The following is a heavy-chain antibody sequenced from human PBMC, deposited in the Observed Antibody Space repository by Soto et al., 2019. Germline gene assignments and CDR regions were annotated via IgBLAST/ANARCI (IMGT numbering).Heavy chain of an antibody. Sequence: SGPLSVTCTVSDGSISSRGDYWSCIRQHPGKGLEWIGYIYYSGSTYYNPSLKSRVTISVDTSKNQFSLKLSSVTAADTAVYYCARAPPPTFDYWGQGTLVTVSS. CDR3: ARAPPPTFDY. CDR2: IYYSGST. V-gene: IGHV4-31*03. J-gene: IGHJ4*02. CDR1: DGSISSRGDY.